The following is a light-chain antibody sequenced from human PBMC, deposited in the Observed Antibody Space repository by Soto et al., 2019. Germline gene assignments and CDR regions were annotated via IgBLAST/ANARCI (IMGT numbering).Light chain of an antibody. CDR1: SSDVGSYNY. Sequence: QSGLTQPPSASGSPGQSVTISCTGTSSDVGSYNYVSWFQQHPGKVPKLIIYEVNKRPSGVSDRFFGFKSGNTASLTVSGLQAEDEAEYYCSSYAGGNTKVFGGGTQLTVL. J-gene: IGLJ3*02. CDR2: EVN. V-gene: IGLV2-8*01. CDR3: SSYAGGNTKV.